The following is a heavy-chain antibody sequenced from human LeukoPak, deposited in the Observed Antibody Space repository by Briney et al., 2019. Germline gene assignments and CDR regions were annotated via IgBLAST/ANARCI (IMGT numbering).Heavy chain of an antibody. CDR2: IYSGGST. V-gene: IGHV3-53*01. CDR1: GFTLSNYN. J-gene: IGHJ4*02. CDR3: ARDPYLDY. Sequence: GGSLRLSCAASGFTLSNYNMNWVRQAPGKGLEWVSVIYSGGSTYYADSVKGRFTISRDNSKNTLYLQMNSLRAEDTAVYYCARDPYLDYWGQGTLVTVSS.